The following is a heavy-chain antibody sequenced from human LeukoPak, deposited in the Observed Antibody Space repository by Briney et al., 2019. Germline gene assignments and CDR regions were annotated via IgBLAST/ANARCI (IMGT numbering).Heavy chain of an antibody. CDR3: ATSSGWYWGNAFDI. CDR2: IIPIFGTA. J-gene: IGHJ3*02. V-gene: IGHV1-69*13. CDR1: GGTFSSYA. D-gene: IGHD6-19*01. Sequence: SVKVSXKASGGTFSSYAISWVRQAPGQGLEWIGGIIPIFGTANYAQKFQGRVTITADESTSTAYMELSSLRSEDTAVYYCATSSGWYWGNAFDIWGQGTMVTVSS.